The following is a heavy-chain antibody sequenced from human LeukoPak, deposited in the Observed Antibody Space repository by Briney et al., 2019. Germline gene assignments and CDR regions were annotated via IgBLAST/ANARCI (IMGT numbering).Heavy chain of an antibody. CDR2: INPSGGST. CDR3: ARGVDGDYPFQH. Sequence: GASVKVSCKASGGTFSSYAISWVRQAPGQGLEWMGIINPSGGSTSYAQKFQGRVTMTRDTSTSTVYMELSSLRSEDTAVYYCARGVDGDYPFQHWGQGTLVTVSS. J-gene: IGHJ1*01. V-gene: IGHV1-46*01. D-gene: IGHD4-17*01. CDR1: GGTFSSYA.